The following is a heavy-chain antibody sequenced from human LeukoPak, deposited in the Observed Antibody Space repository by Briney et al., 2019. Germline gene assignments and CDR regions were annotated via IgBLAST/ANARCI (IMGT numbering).Heavy chain of an antibody. J-gene: IGHJ4*02. CDR1: GFTFSSYW. CDR2: IKHDESEK. Sequence: GGSLRLSCAASGFTFSSYWMSWIRQAPGKGLEWVANIKHDESEKNYLDSVKGRFTISRDNAQNSLYLQMNGLRVEDTAVYYCTRRLDDWGQGTLVTVSS. V-gene: IGHV3-7*01. D-gene: IGHD3-16*01. CDR3: TRRLDD.